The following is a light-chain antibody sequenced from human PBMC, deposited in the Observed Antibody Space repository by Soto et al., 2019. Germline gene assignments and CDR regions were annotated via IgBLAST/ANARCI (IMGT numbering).Light chain of an antibody. CDR3: QQRSNWPPMYT. V-gene: IGKV3-11*01. CDR1: QSVSSY. Sequence: EIVLTQSPATLSLSPGERATLSCRASQSVSSYLAWYQQKPGQAPRLLIYDASNRATGIPARFSGGVSGTDFTLTISSLEPEDFAVYYCQQRSNWPPMYTFGQGTKLEIK. CDR2: DAS. J-gene: IGKJ2*01.